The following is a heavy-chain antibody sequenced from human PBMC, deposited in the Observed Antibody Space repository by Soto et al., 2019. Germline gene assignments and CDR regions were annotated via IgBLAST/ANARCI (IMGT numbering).Heavy chain of an antibody. D-gene: IGHD3-10*01. Sequence: ASVKVSCKASGYTFTSYDINWVRQATGQGLEWKGWMNPNSGNTGYAQKFQGRVTMTRNTSISTAYMELSSLRSEDTAVYYCARMVALWFGELLVYYYGMDVWGQGTTVTVSS. V-gene: IGHV1-8*01. CDR3: ARMVALWFGELLVYYYGMDV. J-gene: IGHJ6*02. CDR1: GYTFTSYD. CDR2: MNPNSGNT.